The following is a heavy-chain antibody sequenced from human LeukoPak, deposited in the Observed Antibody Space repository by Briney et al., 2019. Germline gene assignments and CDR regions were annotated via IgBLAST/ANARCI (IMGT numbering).Heavy chain of an antibody. CDR3: AREEVQWLVSYYYMDV. CDR1: GGSISSSNW. J-gene: IGHJ6*03. V-gene: IGHV4-4*02. CDR2: IYHSGST. D-gene: IGHD6-19*01. Sequence: PSGTLSLTCAVSGGSISSSNWWSWVRQPPGKGLEWIGEIYHSGSTNYNPSLKSRVTMSVDTSKNQFSLKLSSVTAADTAVYYCAREEVQWLVSYYYMDVWGKGTTVTVSS.